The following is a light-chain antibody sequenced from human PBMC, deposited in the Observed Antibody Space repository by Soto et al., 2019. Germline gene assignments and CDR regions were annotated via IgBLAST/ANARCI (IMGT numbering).Light chain of an antibody. CDR3: ETWDTNTRV. V-gene: IGLV4-60*03. J-gene: IGLJ2*01. CDR2: VEGSGSY. CDR1: SGHRSYI. Sequence: QLVLTQSSSASASLGSSVRLTCTLSSGHRSYIIAWHQHQPGEAPRYLMKVEGSGSYNKGSGVPDRFSGSSSGADRYLTISNLQSEDEADYYCETWDTNTRVFGGGTKVTVL.